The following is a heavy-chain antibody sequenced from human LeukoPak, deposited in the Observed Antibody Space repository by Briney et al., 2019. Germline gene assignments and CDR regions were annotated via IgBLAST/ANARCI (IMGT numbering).Heavy chain of an antibody. Sequence: GGSLRLSCAASGFTVSSNYMSWVRQAPGKGLEWVSVIYSGGSTYYADSVKGRFTISRDNSKNTLYLQMNSLRAEDTAVYYCARDDGSGWEGVLWYWGQGTLVTVSS. D-gene: IGHD6-19*01. J-gene: IGHJ4*02. CDR3: ARDDGSGWEGVLWY. CDR2: IYSGGST. V-gene: IGHV3-66*02. CDR1: GFTVSSNY.